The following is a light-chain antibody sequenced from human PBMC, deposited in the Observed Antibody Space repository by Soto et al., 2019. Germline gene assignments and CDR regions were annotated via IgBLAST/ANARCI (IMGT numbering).Light chain of an antibody. Sequence: EIVLTQSPATLSLSPGERATLSCRASQSVSSYLAWYQQKPGQAPRLLIYDASNRATGIPARFSGSGSGTDFTLTISSLEPEDFAAYYCQQRSNWLFTFGPGTKADIK. CDR2: DAS. CDR3: QQRSNWLFT. CDR1: QSVSSY. V-gene: IGKV3-11*01. J-gene: IGKJ3*01.